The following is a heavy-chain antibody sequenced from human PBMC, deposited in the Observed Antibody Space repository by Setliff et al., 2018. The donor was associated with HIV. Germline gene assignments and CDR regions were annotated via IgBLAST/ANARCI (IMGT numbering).Heavy chain of an antibody. Sequence: GESLKISCRASGYTFTNYWIGWVRQMPGKGLEWIGVVYPGDSVTRYGPSFQGQVFISADRSITTAYLEWSSLKPSDTAMYYCIRRGRAPGTEDLEAVWGQGTLVTVSS. J-gene: IGHJ4*02. CDR2: VYPGDSVT. CDR3: IRRGRAPGTEDLEAV. D-gene: IGHD1-26*01. V-gene: IGHV5-51*01. CDR1: GYTFTNYW.